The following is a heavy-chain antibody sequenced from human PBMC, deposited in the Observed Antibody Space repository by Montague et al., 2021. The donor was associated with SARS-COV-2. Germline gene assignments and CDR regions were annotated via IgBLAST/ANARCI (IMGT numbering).Heavy chain of an antibody. CDR3: TRGIDSYKTGY. V-gene: IGHV4-59*02. D-gene: IGHD3-10*01. CDR2: LFHINYA. Sequence: SETLSLTCTVSDGSVISYYPPWHWVCQSSGRGLEWNGGYLFHINYADYNVSLRSRVTISVYTSMYQFSLKLTSVTAADTAVYSCTRGIDSYKTGYWGQGIQVTVSS. J-gene: IGHJ4*02. CDR1: DGSVISYYPP.